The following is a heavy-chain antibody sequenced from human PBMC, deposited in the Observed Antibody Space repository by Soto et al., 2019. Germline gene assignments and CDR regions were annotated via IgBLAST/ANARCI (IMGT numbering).Heavy chain of an antibody. V-gene: IGHV3-23*01. D-gene: IGHD6-19*01. Sequence: EVQSLESGGGLVQPGGSLRLSCAASGFTFSNYALSWVRQAPGKGLEWVSAISGSSDHTFYADSVKGRFTISRDNSKSTLYLQVNSLRAEDTAVYYCAKATYSSGWRYYFDFWGQGTQVTVSS. CDR3: AKATYSSGWRYYFDF. CDR2: ISGSSDHT. CDR1: GFTFSNYA. J-gene: IGHJ4*02.